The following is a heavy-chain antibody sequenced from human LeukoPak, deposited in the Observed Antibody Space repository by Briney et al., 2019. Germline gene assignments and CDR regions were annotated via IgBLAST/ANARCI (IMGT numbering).Heavy chain of an antibody. CDR3: ARAPSDSSGYYPEYFQH. D-gene: IGHD3-22*01. CDR2: IKSDGSST. Sequence: GGSLRLSCAASGFTFSSYWMHWVRQAPGKGLVWVSRIKSDGSSTSYADSVKGRFTISRDNAKNTLYLQMNSLRAEDTAVYYCARAPSDSSGYYPEYFQHWGQGTLVTVSS. J-gene: IGHJ1*01. CDR1: GFTFSSYW. V-gene: IGHV3-74*01.